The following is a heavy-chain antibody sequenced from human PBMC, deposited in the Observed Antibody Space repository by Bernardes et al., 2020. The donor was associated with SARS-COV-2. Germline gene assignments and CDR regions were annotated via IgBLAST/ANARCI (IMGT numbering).Heavy chain of an antibody. V-gene: IGHV4-59*08. Sequence: SETLYLTCTVSGGSISGYYWSWIRQSPGKGLEWIGNIHYSGNTKYNPSLKSRLTISVDTSKNQFSLKLNSVTAADTAVYSCARHVGKWALDVWGQGTTVTVSS. CDR1: GGSISGYY. CDR2: IHYSGNT. J-gene: IGHJ6*02. CDR3: ARHVGKWALDV. D-gene: IGHD2-8*01.